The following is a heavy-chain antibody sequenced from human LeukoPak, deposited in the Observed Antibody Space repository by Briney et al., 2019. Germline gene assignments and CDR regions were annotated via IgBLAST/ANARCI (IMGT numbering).Heavy chain of an antibody. J-gene: IGHJ5*02. CDR1: GGSFSGYY. V-gene: IGHV4-34*01. Sequence: NPSETLSLTCAVYGGSFSGYYWSWIRQPPGKGLEWIGEINHSGSTNYNPSLKSRVTISVDTSKNQFSLKLSSVTAADTAVYYCARGPRSPYRGYCSSTGCPWFDPWGQGTLVTVSS. D-gene: IGHD2-2*01. CDR3: ARGPRSPYRGYCSSTGCPWFDP. CDR2: INHSGST.